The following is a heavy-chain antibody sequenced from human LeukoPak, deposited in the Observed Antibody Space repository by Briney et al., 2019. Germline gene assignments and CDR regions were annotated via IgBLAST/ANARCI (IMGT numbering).Heavy chain of an antibody. V-gene: IGHV1-18*04. CDR2: ISASNGNT. CDR3: ARDVTMVRGVYDYYYYYMDV. D-gene: IGHD3-10*01. CDR1: GYTFTSYY. Sequence: ASVKVSCKASGYTFTSYYMHWVRQAPGQGLEWMGWISASNGNTKYAQKLQGRVTMTTDTSTSTAYMELRSLRSDDTAVYYCARDVTMVRGVYDYYYYYMDVWGKGTTVTVSS. J-gene: IGHJ6*03.